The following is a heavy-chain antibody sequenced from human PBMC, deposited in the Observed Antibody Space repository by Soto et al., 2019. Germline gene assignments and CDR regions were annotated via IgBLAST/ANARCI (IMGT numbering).Heavy chain of an antibody. D-gene: IGHD2-2*01. V-gene: IGHV3-23*01. CDR3: AKALRPSVNFFYYMDV. J-gene: IGHJ6*03. CDR2: LGGNGFTT. CDR1: GFTFGSYA. Sequence: EVQLLESGGGLVQPGWSLRLSCVVSGFTFGSYAMSWVRQAPEKGPEWVAILGGNGFTTYYADSVKGRFTISGDKSKSTLFLQMNSLRADDTGVYYCAKALRPSVNFFYYMDVWGRGTSVTVSS.